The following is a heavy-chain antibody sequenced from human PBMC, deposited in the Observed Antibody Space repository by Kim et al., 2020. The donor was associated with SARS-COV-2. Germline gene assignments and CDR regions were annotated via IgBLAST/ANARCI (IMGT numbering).Heavy chain of an antibody. V-gene: IGHV1-69*13. CDR3: SKQTPRHYYLGMAV. CDR1: GGTFSSYA. CDR2: ILAFFGTA. J-gene: IGHJ6*04. Sequence: SVKVSCKASGGTFSSYAISWVRQAPGQGLEWIGVILAFFGTANYAQKFQGRVIITADGSTRTPYMAMNSLSSGHTAVYYCSKQTPRHYYLGMAVWVTVT.